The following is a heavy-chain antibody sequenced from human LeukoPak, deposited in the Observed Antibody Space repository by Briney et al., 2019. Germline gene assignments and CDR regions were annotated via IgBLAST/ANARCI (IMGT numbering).Heavy chain of an antibody. Sequence: PGGSLRPSCAASGFTFSTYSINWVRQAPGKGLEWVSYISSSSGTIYYADSVKGRFTISRDNAKNSLYLQMNSLRAEDTAVYYCARTRGYSYGLIDYWGQGTLITVSS. CDR2: ISSSSGTI. V-gene: IGHV3-48*04. CDR1: GFTFSTYS. J-gene: IGHJ4*02. CDR3: ARTRGYSYGLIDY. D-gene: IGHD5-18*01.